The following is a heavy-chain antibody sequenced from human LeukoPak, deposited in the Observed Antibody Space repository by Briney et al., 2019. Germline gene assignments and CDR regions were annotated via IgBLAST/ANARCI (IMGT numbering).Heavy chain of an antibody. CDR2: ISSSSSTI. Sequence: AGGSLRLSCAASGFTFSSYSMNWVRQAPGKGLEWVSHISSSSSTIYYADSVKGRFTISRDNAKNSLYLQMNSLRAEDTAVYYCARDDGSSWYNFDYWGQGTLVTVSS. D-gene: IGHD6-13*01. J-gene: IGHJ4*02. CDR1: GFTFSSYS. CDR3: ARDDGSSWYNFDY. V-gene: IGHV3-48*01.